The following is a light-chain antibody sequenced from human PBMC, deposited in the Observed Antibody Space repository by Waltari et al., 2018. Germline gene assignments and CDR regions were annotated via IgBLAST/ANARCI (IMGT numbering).Light chain of an antibody. CDR1: QRISSY. J-gene: IGKJ5*01. V-gene: IGKV1-39*01. Sequence: DIQMTQSPSSLSASVGERVTITCRASQRISSYLNWYQQKPGKAPKLLIYAASSLQSGVPSRFSGSGSGTDFTLTISSLQPEDFATYYCQQSYSTPPTFGQGTRLEIK. CDR2: AAS. CDR3: QQSYSTPPT.